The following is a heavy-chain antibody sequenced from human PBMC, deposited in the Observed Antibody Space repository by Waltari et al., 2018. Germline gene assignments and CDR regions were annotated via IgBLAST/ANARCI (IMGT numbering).Heavy chain of an antibody. J-gene: IGHJ1*01. CDR2: IYHSGTT. CDR1: GGSITSDY. CDR3: ARGHSTGWYLSH. Sequence: QVQLMESGPGLVRPSETLSLTRNVSGGSITSDYWSWVRQPPGKGLEWVGYIYHSGTTNYNPSLRSRVSISVDTSKTQFSLKLNYVTAADTAVYYCARGHSTGWYLSHWGRGALVTVSS. D-gene: IGHD6-19*01. V-gene: IGHV4-59*01.